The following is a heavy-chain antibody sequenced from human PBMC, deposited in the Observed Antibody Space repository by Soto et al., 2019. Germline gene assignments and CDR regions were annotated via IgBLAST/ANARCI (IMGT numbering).Heavy chain of an antibody. CDR1: GYSFTSYW. CDR3: ARLSGGVVGIFGVDTGRYGMDV. CDR2: IDPSDSYT. V-gene: IGHV5-10-1*01. D-gene: IGHD3-3*01. Sequence: PGESLKISCKGSGYSFTSYWLSWVRQMPGKGLEWMGRIDPSDSYTNYSPSFQGHVTISADKSISTAYLQWSSLKASDTAMYYCARLSGGVVGIFGVDTGRYGMDVWGQGTTVTVSS. J-gene: IGHJ6*02.